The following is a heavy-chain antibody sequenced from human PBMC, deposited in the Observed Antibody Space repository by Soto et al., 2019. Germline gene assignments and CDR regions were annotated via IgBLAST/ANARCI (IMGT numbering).Heavy chain of an antibody. J-gene: IGHJ4*02. CDR2: IYYGGST. CDR3: ARGGAYSSSWCDY. Sequence: SETLSLTCTVSGGSISSYYWSWIRQPPGKGLEWIGYIYYGGSTNYNPSLKSRVTISVDTSKNQFSLKLSSVTAADTAVYYCARGGAYSSSWCDYWGQGTLVTVSS. V-gene: IGHV4-59*01. D-gene: IGHD6-13*01. CDR1: GGSISSYY.